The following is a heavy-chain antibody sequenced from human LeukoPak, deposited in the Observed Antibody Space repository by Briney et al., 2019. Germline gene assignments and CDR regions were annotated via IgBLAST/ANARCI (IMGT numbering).Heavy chain of an antibody. Sequence: SETLSLTCTVPGGSISSYYWSWIRQPPGKGLEWIGYIYYSGSTNYNPSLKSRVTISVDTSKNQFSLKLSSVTAADTAVYYCARALYGDYVRYYYYYGMDVWGQGTTVTVSS. D-gene: IGHD4-17*01. CDR2: IYYSGST. J-gene: IGHJ6*02. CDR3: ARALYGDYVRYYYYYGMDV. CDR1: GGSISSYY. V-gene: IGHV4-59*01.